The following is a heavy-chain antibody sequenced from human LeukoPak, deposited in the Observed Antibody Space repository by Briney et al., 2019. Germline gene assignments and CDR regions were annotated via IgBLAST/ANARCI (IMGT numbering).Heavy chain of an antibody. V-gene: IGHV4-38-2*02. CDR3: ARSKAHLSTSWYGTWFDP. CDR1: GYSVSSGYY. D-gene: IGHD2-2*01. J-gene: IGHJ5*02. Sequence: SATLSLPCTVSGYSVSSGYYWGWIRQPPGKGLEWIGSMYHSGDTYYIPSFTSRVTISVDTSKNQLSLKLSSVTAADTAVYSWARSKAHLSTSWYGTWFDPCGQGTLFTVSS. CDR2: MYHSGDT.